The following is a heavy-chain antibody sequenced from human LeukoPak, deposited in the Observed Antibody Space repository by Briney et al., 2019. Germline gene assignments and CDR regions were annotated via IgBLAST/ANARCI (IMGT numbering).Heavy chain of an antibody. J-gene: IGHJ4*01. V-gene: IGHV3-30*02. D-gene: IGHD2-2*01. CDR2: IRDDGSNK. CDR1: GYSFSSYV. CDR3: ARAPRAYRFDY. Sequence: PLGSLRLSCAASGYSFSSYVTRWVRQAPGRGLGWVAFIRDDGSNKYDADSVKGRFTISRDNSKNTLYLQMNSLRAEETAVYYCARAPRAYRFDYWGQGTLVTVSS.